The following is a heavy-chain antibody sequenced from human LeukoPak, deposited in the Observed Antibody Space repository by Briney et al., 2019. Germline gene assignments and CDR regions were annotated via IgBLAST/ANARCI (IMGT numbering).Heavy chain of an antibody. CDR1: GYTFTSYD. CDR3: ARGLVEPQQLVWNAFDI. CDR2: MNPNSGNT. D-gene: IGHD6-13*01. Sequence: ASVKVSCKASGYTFTSYDINWVRQATGQGLEWMGWMNPNSGNTGYAQKFQGRVTMTRNTSISTAYMELSSLRSEDTAVYYYARGLVEPQQLVWNAFDIWGQGTMVTVSS. J-gene: IGHJ3*02. V-gene: IGHV1-8*01.